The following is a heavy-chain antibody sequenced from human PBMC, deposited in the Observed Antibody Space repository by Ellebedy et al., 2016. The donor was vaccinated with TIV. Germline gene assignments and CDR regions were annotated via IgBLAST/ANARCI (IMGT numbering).Heavy chain of an antibody. CDR3: AKGGQRAVAGRNWFDP. CDR1: GFTFSSYA. J-gene: IGHJ5*02. V-gene: IGHV3-23*01. CDR2: ISGSGGST. Sequence: GESLKISCAASGFTFSSYAMSWVRQAPGKGLEWVSAISGSGGSTYYADSVKGRFTISRDTSKNTLYLQMNSLRAEDTAVYYCAKGGQRAVAGRNWFDPWGQGTLVTVSS. D-gene: IGHD6-19*01.